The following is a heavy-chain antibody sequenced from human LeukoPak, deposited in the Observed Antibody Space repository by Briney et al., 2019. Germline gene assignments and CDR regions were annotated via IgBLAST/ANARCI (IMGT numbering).Heavy chain of an antibody. V-gene: IGHV4-39*07. J-gene: IGHJ6*03. CDR1: GGSISSSSYY. Sequence: SESLSLTCTVSGGSISSSSYYWGWIRQPPGKGLVWIGSIYYSGSTYYNPSLKSRVTISVDTSKNQFSLKLSSVTAADTAVYYCTRDYYDFWSGYEYMDVWGKGTTVTVSS. CDR2: IYYSGST. D-gene: IGHD3-3*01. CDR3: TRDYYDFWSGYEYMDV.